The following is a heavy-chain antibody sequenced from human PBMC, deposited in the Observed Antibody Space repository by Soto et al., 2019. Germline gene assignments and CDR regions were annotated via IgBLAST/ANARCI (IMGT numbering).Heavy chain of an antibody. V-gene: IGHV4-39*01. CDR1: GGSISSSSYC. J-gene: IGHJ6*02. CDR3: ATIYYDFWSGYLYGMDV. CDR2: IYYSGST. D-gene: IGHD3-3*01. Sequence: SETLSLTCTVSGGSISSSSYCWGWIRQPAGKGLEWIGSIYYSGSTYYNPSLKSRVTISVDTSKNQFSLKLSSVTAADTAVYYCATIYYDFWSGYLYGMDVWGQGTTVTVSS.